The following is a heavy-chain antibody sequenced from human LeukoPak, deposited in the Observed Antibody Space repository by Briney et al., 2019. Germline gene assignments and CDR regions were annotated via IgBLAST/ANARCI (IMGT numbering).Heavy chain of an antibody. CDR3: AKARDILTGYYKTPVGY. V-gene: IGHV3-23*01. CDR2: ISGSGDNT. D-gene: IGHD3-9*01. CDR1: GFTFSSYA. Sequence: GGSLRLSCAAPGFTFSSYAMSWVRQAPRKGLEWVSGISGSGDNTYYADSVKGRFTISRDNSKSTLYLQMNSLTAEDTAVYYCAKARDILTGYYKTPVGYWGQGTLVTVSS. J-gene: IGHJ4*02.